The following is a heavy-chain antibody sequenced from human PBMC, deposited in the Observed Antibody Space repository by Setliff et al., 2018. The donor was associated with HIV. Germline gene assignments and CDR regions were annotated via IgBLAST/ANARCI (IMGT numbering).Heavy chain of an antibody. CDR1: GGTFSSYA. V-gene: IGHV1-18*01. CDR2: ISAYNGNT. D-gene: IGHD2-21*02. Sequence: ASVKVSCKASGGTFSSYAISWVRQAPGQGLEWMGWISAYNGNTNYAQKFQGRVTMTRNTSTSTVYMELSSLRSEDTAVYYCARDSPYGGNSGAFDIWGQGTMVTVSS. CDR3: ARDSPYGGNSGAFDI. J-gene: IGHJ3*02.